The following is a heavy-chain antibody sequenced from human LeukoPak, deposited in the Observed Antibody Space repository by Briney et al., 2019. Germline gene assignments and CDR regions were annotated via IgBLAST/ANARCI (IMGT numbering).Heavy chain of an antibody. CDR1: GFTFSSYA. Sequence: GGSLRLSCAASGFTFSSYAMSWVRQAPGKGLEWVSAIGGSGDSTYYADSVKGRFTISRDNSKNTLYLQMNGLRAEDTAVYYCAKVMSGADAFDIWGQGTTVTVSS. CDR2: IGGSGDST. J-gene: IGHJ3*02. CDR3: AKVMSGADAFDI. D-gene: IGHD3-10*01. V-gene: IGHV3-23*01.